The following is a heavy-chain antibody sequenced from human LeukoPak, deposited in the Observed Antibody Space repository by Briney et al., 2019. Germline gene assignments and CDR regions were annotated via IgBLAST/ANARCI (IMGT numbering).Heavy chain of an antibody. J-gene: IGHJ4*02. CDR1: GGSISSYY. V-gene: IGHV4-59*12. CDR3: ARAKGPIDY. Sequence: KSSETLSLTCTVSGGSISSYYWSWIRRPPGKGLEWIGYIYYSGSTYYNPSLKSRVTISVDTSKNQFSLKLSSVTAADTAVYYCARAKGPIDYWGQGTLVTVSS. CDR2: IYYSGST.